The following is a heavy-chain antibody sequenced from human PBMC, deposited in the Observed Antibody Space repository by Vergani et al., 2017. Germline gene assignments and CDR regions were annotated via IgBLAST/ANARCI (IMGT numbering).Heavy chain of an antibody. Sequence: QVQLAESGGGRVQPGRSLRLSCAASGFSFSSHAIHWVRQAPGKGLEWVAVISNDGSKKYYADSVKGRFTISRDNSKNTLDLQMNSLRTQDTAVYYCARAQGDTAMAYFDYWGQGTLVTVSS. V-gene: IGHV3-30*03. D-gene: IGHD5-18*01. CDR3: ARAQGDTAMAYFDY. CDR1: GFSFSSHA. J-gene: IGHJ4*02. CDR2: ISNDGSKK.